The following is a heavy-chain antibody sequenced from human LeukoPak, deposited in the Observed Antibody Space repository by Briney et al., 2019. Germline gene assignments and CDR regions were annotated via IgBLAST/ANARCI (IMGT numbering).Heavy chain of an antibody. Sequence: PGGSLRLSCAASGFTFSSYGMHWVRQAPGKGLEWVAFIRYDGSNKYYADSVKGRFTISRDNSKNTLYLQMNSLRAEDTAVYYCAKATLEYSSSGYWGQGTLVTVSS. V-gene: IGHV3-30*02. CDR1: GFTFSSYG. J-gene: IGHJ4*02. CDR2: IRYDGSNK. CDR3: AKATLEYSSSGY. D-gene: IGHD6-6*01.